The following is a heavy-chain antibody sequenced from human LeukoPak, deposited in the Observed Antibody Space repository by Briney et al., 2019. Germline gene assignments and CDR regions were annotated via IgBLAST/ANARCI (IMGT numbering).Heavy chain of an antibody. V-gene: IGHV1-46*01. Sequence: GASVKVSCKASGYTFTSYYMHWVRQAPGQGLEWMGIINPSGGSTSYAQKFQGRVTMTRDTSTSTVYMELSSLRSEDTAVYYCARELGYSYGPHDAFDIWGQGTMVTVSS. CDR1: GYTFTSYY. J-gene: IGHJ3*02. CDR2: INPSGGST. CDR3: ARELGYSYGPHDAFDI. D-gene: IGHD5-18*01.